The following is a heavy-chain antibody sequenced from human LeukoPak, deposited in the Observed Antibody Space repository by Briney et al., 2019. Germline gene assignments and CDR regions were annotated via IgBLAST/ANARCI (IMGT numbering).Heavy chain of an antibody. D-gene: IGHD3-22*01. Sequence: GGSLRLSCAASGFTFSSYSMNWVRQAPGKGLEWVSSISSSSSYIYYADSVKGRFTISRDNAKNSLYLQMNSLRAEDTAVYYCARDGEYYYDSPDAFDIWGQGTMVTVSS. CDR3: ARDGEYYYDSPDAFDI. J-gene: IGHJ3*02. CDR1: GFTFSSYS. CDR2: ISSSSSYI. V-gene: IGHV3-21*01.